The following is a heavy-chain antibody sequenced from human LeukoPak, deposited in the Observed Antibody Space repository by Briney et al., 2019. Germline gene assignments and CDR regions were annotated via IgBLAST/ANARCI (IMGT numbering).Heavy chain of an antibody. CDR2: IKQDGSEK. Sequence: PGGSLRLSCAASGFTFSSYWMNWVRQAPGKGLEWVSNIKQDGSEKYYVDSVKGRFTIYRDNAKNSLYLQMNSLRAEDTAVYYCARDGSRWRSYGMDVWGQGTTVTVSS. J-gene: IGHJ6*02. CDR1: GFTFSSYW. V-gene: IGHV3-7*01. D-gene: IGHD6-13*01. CDR3: ARDGSRWRSYGMDV.